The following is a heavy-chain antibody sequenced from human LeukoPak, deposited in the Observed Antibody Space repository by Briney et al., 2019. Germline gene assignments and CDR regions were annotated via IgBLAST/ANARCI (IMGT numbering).Heavy chain of an antibody. CDR2: IYSGGST. Sequence: PGGSLRLSCAASGFPVSSNYMSWVRQAPGKGLEWVSVIYSGGSTYYADSVKGRFTISRDNSKNTLYLQMNSLRAEDTAVYYCATTGTTLYYFDYWGQGTLVTVSS. J-gene: IGHJ4*02. D-gene: IGHD1-1*01. CDR1: GFPVSSNY. CDR3: ATTGTTLYYFDY. V-gene: IGHV3-66*02.